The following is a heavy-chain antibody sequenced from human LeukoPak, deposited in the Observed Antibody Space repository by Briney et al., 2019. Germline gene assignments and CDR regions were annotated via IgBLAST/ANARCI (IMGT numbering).Heavy chain of an antibody. Sequence: GGSLRLSCAAPGFTFSSYAMSWVRQSTGKGLEWVSAISGSGGSTYYADSVKGRFTISRDNSKHTLYLQMNSLRAEDTAVYYCATLGQWPDYWGQGTLVTVSS. CDR2: ISGSGGST. D-gene: IGHD6-19*01. J-gene: IGHJ4*02. V-gene: IGHV3-23*01. CDR3: ATLGQWPDY. CDR1: GFTFSSYA.